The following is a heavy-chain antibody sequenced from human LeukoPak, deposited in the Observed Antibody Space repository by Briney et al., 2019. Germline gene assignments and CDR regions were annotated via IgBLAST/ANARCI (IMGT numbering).Heavy chain of an antibody. V-gene: IGHV3-7*01. J-gene: IGHJ4*02. CDR2: IKQDGSEK. CDR3: ARERYCSLMSCYLGFDY. D-gene: IGHD2-2*01. Sequence: GGSLRLSCTASGFTFGDYSMSWVRQAPGKGLEWVAYIKQDGSEKYYVDSVKGRFTISRDNAKNSLYLQMNSLRAEDTAVYYCARERYCSLMSCYLGFDYWGQGTLVTVSS. CDR1: GFTFGDYS.